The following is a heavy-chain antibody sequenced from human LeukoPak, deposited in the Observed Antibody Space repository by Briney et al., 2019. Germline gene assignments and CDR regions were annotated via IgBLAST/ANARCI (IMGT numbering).Heavy chain of an antibody. Sequence: GASVKVSCKASGYTLTSYDINWVRQATGQGLEWMGWMNPNSGNTGYAQKFQGRVTMTRNTSISTPYMELSSLRSEATAVYYCPRAPGYCSGGSCYSRPCDYWGQGTLVTVSS. D-gene: IGHD2-15*01. CDR3: PRAPGYCSGGSCYSRPCDY. J-gene: IGHJ4*02. V-gene: IGHV1-8*01. CDR1: GYTLTSYD. CDR2: MNPNSGNT.